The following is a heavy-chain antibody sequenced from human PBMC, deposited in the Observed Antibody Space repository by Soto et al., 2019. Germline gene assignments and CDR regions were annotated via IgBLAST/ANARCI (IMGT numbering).Heavy chain of an antibody. CDR3: AKDIYGSGSYLLYY. V-gene: IGHV3-23*01. Sequence: GGSLRLSCAASGCTFISYAMSWVRQDPGKGLEWVSAISGSGGSTYYADSVKGRFTISRDNSKNTLYLQMNSRRAEDTAVYYCAKDIYGSGSYLLYYWGQGTLVTVSS. J-gene: IGHJ4*02. D-gene: IGHD3-10*01. CDR2: ISGSGGST. CDR1: GCTFISYA.